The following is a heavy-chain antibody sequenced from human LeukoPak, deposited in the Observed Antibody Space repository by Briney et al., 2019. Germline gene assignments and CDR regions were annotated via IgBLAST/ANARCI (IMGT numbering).Heavy chain of an antibody. J-gene: IGHJ4*02. Sequence: GGSLRLSCAASGFTFDDYAMHWVRQAPGKGLEWVSGISWNSGSIGYADSVKGRFTISRDNAKNSLYLQMNSLRAEDTAVYYCARDYYGSGSFYLYWGQGTLVTVSS. D-gene: IGHD3-10*01. V-gene: IGHV3-9*01. CDR1: GFTFDDYA. CDR3: ARDYYGSGSFYLY. CDR2: ISWNSGSI.